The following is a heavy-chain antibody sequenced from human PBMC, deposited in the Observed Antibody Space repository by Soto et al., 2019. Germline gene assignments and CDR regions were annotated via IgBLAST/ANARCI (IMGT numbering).Heavy chain of an antibody. V-gene: IGHV4-30-4*01. CDR1: GASISIGDYY. D-gene: IGHD3-22*01. CDR2: IYYSGST. J-gene: IGHJ4*02. Sequence: SETLSLTCTVSGASISIGDYYWSWIRQPPGKGLEWIGYIYYSGSTYYNPSLRSRVTLSVDTSKNQFSLKLSSVTAADTAMFYCVRARRYYDSSGYYSGGPGYFDYWGQGTLVTVSS. CDR3: VRARRYYDSSGYYSGGPGYFDY.